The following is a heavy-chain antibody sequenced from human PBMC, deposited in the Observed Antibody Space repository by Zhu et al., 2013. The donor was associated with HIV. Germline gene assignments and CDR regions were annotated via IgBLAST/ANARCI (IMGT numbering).Heavy chain of an antibody. J-gene: IGHJ4*02. D-gene: IGHD6-6*01. CDR1: GYTFTSYG. CDR2: IIPIFGTA. V-gene: IGHV1-69*13. CDR3: ANGLGRAAREYFDY. Sequence: QAQLMQSGPEVKKPGASVKVSCKASGYTFTSYGISWVRQAPGQGLEWMGGIIPIFGTANYAQKFQGRVTITADESTSTAYMELSSLRSEDTAVYYCANGLGRAAREYFDYWGQGNPGHRLL.